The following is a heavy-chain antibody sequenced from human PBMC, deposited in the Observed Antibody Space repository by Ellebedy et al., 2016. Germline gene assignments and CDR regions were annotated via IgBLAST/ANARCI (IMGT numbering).Heavy chain of an antibody. J-gene: IGHJ4*02. CDR2: MHYSGNS. CDR3: ASLDGSGSFYNPHFDY. CDR1: GGSISSSTYY. V-gene: IGHV4-39*01. D-gene: IGHD3-10*01. Sequence: SETLSLXCTVSGGSISSSTYYWGWVRPPPGKELEWIGLMHYSGNSHYNSSLKSRVTISVDTSKNQFSLNLKSVTAADTAVYYCASLDGSGSFYNPHFDYWGQGILVTVSS.